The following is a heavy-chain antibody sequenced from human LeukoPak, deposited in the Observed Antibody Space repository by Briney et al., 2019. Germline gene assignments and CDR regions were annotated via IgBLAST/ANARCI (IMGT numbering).Heavy chain of an antibody. D-gene: IGHD5-18*01. V-gene: IGHV5-51*01. CDR2: TYPGDSDT. CDR3: AREGLGRIQLWFPFDY. Sequence: GESLKISCKGSGYSFTSYWIGWVRQMPGKGLEWMGITYPGDSDTRYSPSFQGQVTISADKSISTAYLQWSSLKASDTAMYYCAREGLGRIQLWFPFDYWGQGTLVTVSS. J-gene: IGHJ4*02. CDR1: GYSFTSYW.